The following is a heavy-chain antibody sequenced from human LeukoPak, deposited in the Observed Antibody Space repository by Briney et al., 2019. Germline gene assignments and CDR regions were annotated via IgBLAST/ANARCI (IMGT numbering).Heavy chain of an antibody. CDR2: ISTSGSI. Sequence: GGSLRLSCAASGFNFKDYYMTWIRQTPGKGLDWVSYISTSGSIFYADSVKGRFTISRDNAKNSLYLQMNSLRVEDTAVYYCARGGMFVNAQPSDHWGRGTLVTVSS. CDR1: GFNFKDYY. V-gene: IGHV3-11*01. J-gene: IGHJ4*02. D-gene: IGHD2/OR15-2a*01. CDR3: ARGGMFVNAQPSDH.